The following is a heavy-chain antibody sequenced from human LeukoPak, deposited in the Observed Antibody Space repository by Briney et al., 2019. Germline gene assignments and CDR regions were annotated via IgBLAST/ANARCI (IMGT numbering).Heavy chain of an antibody. CDR2: ISGSGGST. V-gene: IGHV3-23*01. D-gene: IGHD1-26*01. CDR3: GKDLEWEPGD. CDR1: GFTLSSYA. J-gene: IGHJ4*02. Sequence: GGSLRLSCAASGFTLSSYAMSCVPQAPGKSLEWVSAISGSGGSTYYAYSVKGRFTISTDNSKNTLYLQMNSLGAEDKAVDYCGKDLEWEPGDWGQGTLVTVSS.